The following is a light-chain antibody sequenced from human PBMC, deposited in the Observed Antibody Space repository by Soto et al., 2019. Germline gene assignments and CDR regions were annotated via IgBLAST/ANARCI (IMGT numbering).Light chain of an antibody. V-gene: IGKV1D-12*01. CDR3: QQANSFPLT. CDR1: QGISSW. Sequence: DLQMLHFTSSVXXSVGXRVTXTSXASQGISSWLNWFQQRPGKAPKLVITVAWTLRSEEALRFSGSGSETDFTLTISTLQAEDFATYYCQQANSFPLTFGQGPRLEIK. CDR2: VAW. J-gene: IGKJ5*01.